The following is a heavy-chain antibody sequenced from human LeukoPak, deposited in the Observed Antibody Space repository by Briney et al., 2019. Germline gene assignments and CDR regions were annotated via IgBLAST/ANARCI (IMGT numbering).Heavy chain of an antibody. CDR3: ARDLGQYYDTSDNWFDP. Sequence: GGSLRLSCAASGFTFSSYWMSWVRQAPGKGLVWVSRIDHDGINTYYADSVKGRFTISRDNAKNTLNLQMNSLRAEDTAVYYCARDLGQYYDTSDNWFDPWGQGTLVTVSS. J-gene: IGHJ5*02. CDR1: GFTFSSYW. D-gene: IGHD3-22*01. CDR2: IDHDGINT. V-gene: IGHV3-74*01.